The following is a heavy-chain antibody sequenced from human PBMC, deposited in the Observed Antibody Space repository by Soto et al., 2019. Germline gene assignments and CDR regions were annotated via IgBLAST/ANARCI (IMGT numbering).Heavy chain of an antibody. V-gene: IGHV3-7*01. CDR3: AREGASDFHDSSRHQPFYY. CDR1: GFTFSDYW. CDR2: INRDGSET. Sequence: EVHLVESGGGLVQPGGSLRLSCAASGFTFSDYWMSWVRQAPGKGLEWVANINRDGSETKYVDSVKGRFTISRDNAKNSLYLQMNSMRAEDTAVYYCAREGASDFHDSSRHQPFYYWGQATLVTVCS. D-gene: IGHD3-22*01. J-gene: IGHJ4*02.